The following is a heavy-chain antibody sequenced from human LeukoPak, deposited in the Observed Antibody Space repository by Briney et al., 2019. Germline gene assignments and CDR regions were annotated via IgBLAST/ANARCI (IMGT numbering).Heavy chain of an antibody. CDR1: GFAFSSYA. J-gene: IGHJ5*02. CDR2: ITGSGSST. Sequence: AGSLRLSCAASGFAFSSYAMSWVRQAPGKGLEWVSTITGSGSSTYYSDSVKGRFTISRDNSKNTLYPQMNSLRAEDTAVYYCAKDSRYSDSSGCYLPWGQGTLVTVSS. CDR3: AKDSRYSDSSGCYLP. D-gene: IGHD3-22*01. V-gene: IGHV3-23*01.